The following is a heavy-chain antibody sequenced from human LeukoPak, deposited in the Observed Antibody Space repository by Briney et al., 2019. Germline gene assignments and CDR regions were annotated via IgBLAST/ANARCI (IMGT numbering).Heavy chain of an antibody. CDR3: ARVHSRTYGMDV. Sequence: GGSLRLSCAASGFTFSSYGMHWVRQAPGKGLEWVSVIYSGGSTYYADSVKGRFTISRDNSKNALYLQMNSLRAEDTAVYYCARVHSRTYGMDVWGQGTTVTVSS. J-gene: IGHJ6*02. CDR2: IYSGGST. CDR1: GFTFSSYG. D-gene: IGHD2/OR15-2a*01. V-gene: IGHV3-NL1*01.